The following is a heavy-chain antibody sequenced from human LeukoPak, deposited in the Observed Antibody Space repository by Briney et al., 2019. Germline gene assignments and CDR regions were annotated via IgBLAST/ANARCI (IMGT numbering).Heavy chain of an antibody. D-gene: IGHD1-26*01. V-gene: IGHV1-2*02. J-gene: IGHJ4*02. Sequence: ASVKVSCKASGYTFTSYYMHWVRQAPGQGLEWMGWINPNSGGTNYAQKFQGRVTMTRDTSISTAYMELSRLRSDDTAVYYCARVSWGLLNGFDYWGQGTLVTVSS. CDR1: GYTFTSYY. CDR2: INPNSGGT. CDR3: ARVSWGLLNGFDY.